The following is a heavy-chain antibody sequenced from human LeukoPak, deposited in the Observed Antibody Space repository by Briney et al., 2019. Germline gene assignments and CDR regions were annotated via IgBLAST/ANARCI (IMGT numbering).Heavy chain of an antibody. J-gene: IGHJ4*02. D-gene: IGHD3-22*01. CDR2: ISTSGNT. Sequence: SETLSLTCTVSGGSISIYYWNWIRQPAGKGLQWIGRISTSGNTDYNPSLKSRVTMSVDTSKNQFSLKVTSVTAADTAVYYCASDSFYESGGYFYYWGQGTPVTVSS. CDR3: ASDSFYESGGYFYY. CDR1: GGSISIYY. V-gene: IGHV4-4*07.